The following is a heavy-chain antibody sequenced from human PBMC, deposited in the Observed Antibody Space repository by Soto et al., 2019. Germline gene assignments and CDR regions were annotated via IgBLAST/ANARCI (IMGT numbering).Heavy chain of an antibody. Sequence: GGSLRLFCAASGFTFSSYWMSWVRQAPGKGLEWVANIKQDGSEKYYVDSVKGRFTISRDNAKNSLYLQMNSLRAEDTAVYYCARRRVVVVVAATVEHDAFDIWGQGTMVTVSS. CDR2: IKQDGSEK. CDR1: GFTFSSYW. V-gene: IGHV3-7*01. CDR3: ARRRVVVVVAATVEHDAFDI. D-gene: IGHD2-15*01. J-gene: IGHJ3*02.